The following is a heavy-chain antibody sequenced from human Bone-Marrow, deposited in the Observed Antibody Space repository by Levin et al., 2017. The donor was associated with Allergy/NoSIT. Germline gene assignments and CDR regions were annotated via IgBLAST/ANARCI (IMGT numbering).Heavy chain of an antibody. Sequence: SETLSLTCTVSGGSFSSTSYWWGWIRQPPGKGLEWIGSIYDSGNTYYNPSLKSRVTTSVDTSKNQFSLKLSSVTAADTAVYYCARVGTYGDYPDYWGQGTLVTVSS. CDR3: ARVGTYGDYPDY. CDR1: GGSFSSTSYW. V-gene: IGHV4-39*01. D-gene: IGHD4-17*01. CDR2: IYDSGNT. J-gene: IGHJ4*02.